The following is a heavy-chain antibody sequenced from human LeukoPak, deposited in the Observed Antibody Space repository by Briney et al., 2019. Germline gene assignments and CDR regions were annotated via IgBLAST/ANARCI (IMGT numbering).Heavy chain of an antibody. D-gene: IGHD5-24*01. CDR2: IRYDGSNK. V-gene: IGHV3-30*02. J-gene: IGHJ6*03. CDR3: AKDRVATSYYYYMDV. CDR1: GFTFSSYG. Sequence: GGSLRLSCAASGFTFSSYGMHWVRRAPGKGLEWVAFIRYDGSNKYYADSVKGRFTISRDNSKNTLYLQMNSLRAEDTAVYYCAKDRVATSYYYYMDVWGKGTTVTISS.